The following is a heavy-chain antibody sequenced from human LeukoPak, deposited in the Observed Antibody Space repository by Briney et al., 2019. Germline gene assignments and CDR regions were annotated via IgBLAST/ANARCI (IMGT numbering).Heavy chain of an antibody. V-gene: IGHV4-34*01. CDR2: INHSGST. CDR3: AREWVAARHADV. Sequence: SETLSLTCAVYGGSFSGYYWSWIRQPPGKGLEWIGEINHSGSTNYNPSLKSRVTISVDTSKNQFSLKLSSVTAADTAVYYCAREWVAARHADVWGKGTTVTVPS. D-gene: IGHD6-6*01. J-gene: IGHJ6*04. CDR1: GGSFSGYY.